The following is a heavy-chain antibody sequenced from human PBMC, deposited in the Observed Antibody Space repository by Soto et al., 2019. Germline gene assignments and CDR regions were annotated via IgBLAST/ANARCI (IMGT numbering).Heavy chain of an antibody. D-gene: IGHD2-8*02. Sequence: SETLSLTCAVYGGSFCGYYWTWIRQPPGTGLEWIGEINHSGSTNYNPSLKSRVTISVDTSKNQSSLKLTSVTAADTAVYYCARDKITGLFDYWGQGTLVTVSS. CDR2: INHSGST. CDR3: ARDKITGLFDY. J-gene: IGHJ4*02. CDR1: GGSFCGYY. V-gene: IGHV4-34*01.